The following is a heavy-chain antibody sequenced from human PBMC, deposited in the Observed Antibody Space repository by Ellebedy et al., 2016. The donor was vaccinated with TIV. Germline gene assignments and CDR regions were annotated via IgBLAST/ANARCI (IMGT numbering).Heavy chain of an antibody. J-gene: IGHJ5*02. CDR3: ARANYDFWSGTYNWFDP. CDR2: IYYSGST. Sequence: SETLSLTXTVSGGSISSYYWSWIRQPPGKGLEWIGYIYYSGSTNYNPSLKSRVTISVDTSKNQFSLKLSSVTAADTAVYYCARANYDFWSGTYNWFDPWGQGTLVTVSS. D-gene: IGHD3-3*01. CDR1: GGSISSYY. V-gene: IGHV4-59*01.